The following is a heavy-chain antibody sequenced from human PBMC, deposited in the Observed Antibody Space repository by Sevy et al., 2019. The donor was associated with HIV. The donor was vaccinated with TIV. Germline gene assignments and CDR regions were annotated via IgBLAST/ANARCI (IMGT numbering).Heavy chain of an antibody. D-gene: IGHD3-9*01. V-gene: IGHV4-61*02. Sequence: SETLSLTCTVSGASLSSGPSYWTWIRQPAGKGLEWIGRIHAGGTTNYNPSLKSQVTISVDTFKNQFSLRLTSVTAADTAVYDCARDTFDKRTYGIRNDPGVCTFDIWGPGTTVTVSS. CDR1: GASLSSGPSY. J-gene: IGHJ3*02. CDR3: ARDTFDKRTYGIRNDPGVCTFDI. CDR2: IHAGGTT.